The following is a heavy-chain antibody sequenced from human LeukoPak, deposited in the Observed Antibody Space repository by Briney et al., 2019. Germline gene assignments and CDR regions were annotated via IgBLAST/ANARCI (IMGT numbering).Heavy chain of an antibody. CDR1: GFTLSTSA. CDR2: ISSTSDYI. Sequence: PGGSLRLSCAASGFTLSTSAMSWVRQAPGKGLEWVSSISSTSDYIFYADSVKGRFTISRDNAKNSLYLQINSLRAEDTAVFYCARAVVAPGGAPYFDYWGQGTLVTVSS. V-gene: IGHV3-21*01. CDR3: ARAVVAPGGAPYFDY. D-gene: IGHD2-15*01. J-gene: IGHJ4*02.